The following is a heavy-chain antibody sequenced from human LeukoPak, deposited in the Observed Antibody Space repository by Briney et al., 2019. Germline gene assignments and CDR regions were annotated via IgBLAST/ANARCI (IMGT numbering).Heavy chain of an antibody. Sequence: GGSLRLSCAASGLPFSSYAMHWVRQAPGKGLEWVALILYDGSNEHYADYVKGRFTISRDNSKNTLYLQVNSLRAEDTAVYYCAKSKFSCIGNNCYSPDYWGQGTLVTVSS. CDR3: AKSKFSCIGNNCYSPDY. V-gene: IGHV3-30*18. CDR1: GLPFSSYA. D-gene: IGHD2-15*01. CDR2: ILYDGSNE. J-gene: IGHJ4*02.